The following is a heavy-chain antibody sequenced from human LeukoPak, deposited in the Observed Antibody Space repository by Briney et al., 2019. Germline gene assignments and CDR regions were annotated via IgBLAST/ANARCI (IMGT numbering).Heavy chain of an antibody. J-gene: IGHJ5*02. Sequence: SETLSLTCTVSGGSVRSSRPYWVWIRQSPGKGLEWIGSVYYVGNAYYRPSLLSRATISIDTSKTHISLRLTSVTATDTGIYYCATHDEGSYFETWGQGALVTVSS. D-gene: IGHD3-10*01. V-gene: IGHV4-39*02. CDR2: VYYVGNA. CDR1: GGSVRSSRPY. CDR3: ATHDEGSYFET.